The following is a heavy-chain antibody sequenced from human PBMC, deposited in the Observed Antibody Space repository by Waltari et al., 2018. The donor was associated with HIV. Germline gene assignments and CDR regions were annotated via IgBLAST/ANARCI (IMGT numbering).Heavy chain of an antibody. CDR2: ILPIFGTA. CDR3: TRAQYYDSSGPYFFDY. V-gene: IGHV1-69*12. D-gene: IGHD3-22*01. J-gene: IGHJ4*02. CDR1: GGTFSTSA. Sequence: QVQLVQSGAEVRKPGSSVKVSCKASGGTFSTSAHSWVRQAPGQGLEWMGGILPIFGTANYAQKFQGRVTITADESTGTLHMELSSLTSEDTAVYYCTRAQYYDSSGPYFFDYWGQGTLVTVSS.